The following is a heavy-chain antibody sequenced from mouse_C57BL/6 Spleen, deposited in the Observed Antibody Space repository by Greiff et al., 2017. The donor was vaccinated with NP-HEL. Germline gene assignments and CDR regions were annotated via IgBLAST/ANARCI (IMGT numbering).Heavy chain of an antibody. Sequence: EVQLQQSGAELVRPGASVKLSCTASGFNIKDDYMHWVKQRPEQGLEWIGWIDPENGDTEYASKFQGKATIPADTSSNTAYLQLSSLTSEDTAVYYCTTWKNVYDGYYDYAMDYWGQGTSVTVSS. CDR2: IDPENGDT. D-gene: IGHD2-3*01. V-gene: IGHV14-4*01. J-gene: IGHJ4*01. CDR1: GFNIKDDY. CDR3: TTWKNVYDGYYDYAMDY.